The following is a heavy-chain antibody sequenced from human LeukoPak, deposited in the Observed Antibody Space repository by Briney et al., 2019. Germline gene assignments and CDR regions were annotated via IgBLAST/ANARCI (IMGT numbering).Heavy chain of an antibody. CDR1: GYTFTNYY. D-gene: IGHD3-3*01. J-gene: IGHJ6*02. CDR2: INPSSLGT. CDR3: ARALRIETFGVRRYYYHAMNV. V-gene: IGHV1-46*01. Sequence: GASVKVSCKASGYTFTNYYMHWVRQAPGQGLEWMGVINPSSLGTTYAQRFQGRVTMTTDTSTSTVYMDLSSLRSEDTAVHYCARALRIETFGVRRYYYHAMNVWGQGTTVTVSS.